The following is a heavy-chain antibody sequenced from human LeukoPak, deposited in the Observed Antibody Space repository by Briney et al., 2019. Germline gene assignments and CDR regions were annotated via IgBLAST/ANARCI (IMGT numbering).Heavy chain of an antibody. Sequence: SETLSLTCAVYGGSFSGYYWSWIRQPPGKGLEWIGEINHSGSTNYNPSLKSRVTIPVDTSKNQFSLKLSSVTAADTAVYYCARVEYSSSSGNWFDPWGQGTLVTVSS. D-gene: IGHD6-6*01. CDR2: INHSGST. V-gene: IGHV4-34*01. CDR3: ARVEYSSSSGNWFDP. CDR1: GGSFSGYY. J-gene: IGHJ5*02.